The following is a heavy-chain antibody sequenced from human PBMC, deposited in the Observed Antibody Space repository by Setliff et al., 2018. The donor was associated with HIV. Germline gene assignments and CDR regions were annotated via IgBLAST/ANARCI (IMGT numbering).Heavy chain of an antibody. J-gene: IGHJ4*02. CDR3: ARPEVGSATPDY. CDR2: IYSDGRT. D-gene: IGHD2-15*01. CDR1: GFIVSDTY. Sequence: GVLRLSCAASGFIVSDTYMTWVRQAPGKGLEWVSLIYSDGRTYYADSVKGRFTISRDDSKNTLYLQMNSLRVDDTAVYYCARPEVGSATPDYWGQGTLVTVSS. V-gene: IGHV3-53*01.